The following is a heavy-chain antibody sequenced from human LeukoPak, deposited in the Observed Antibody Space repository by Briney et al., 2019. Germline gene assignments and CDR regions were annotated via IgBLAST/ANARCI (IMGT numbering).Heavy chain of an antibody. V-gene: IGHV4-34*01. CDR2: INHSGST. D-gene: IGHD3-10*01. CDR3: ARFRDYYGMDV. CDR1: GGSFSGYY. J-gene: IGHJ6*02. Sequence: PSETLSLTCAVYGGSFSGYYWSWIRQPPGKGLEWIGEINHSGSTNYNPSLKSRVTISVDTSKNQFSLKLSSVTAADTAVYYCARFRDYYGMDVWGQGTTVTVSS.